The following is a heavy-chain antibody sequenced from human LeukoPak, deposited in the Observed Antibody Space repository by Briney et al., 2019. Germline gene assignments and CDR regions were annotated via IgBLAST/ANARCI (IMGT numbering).Heavy chain of an antibody. J-gene: IGHJ3*02. CDR1: GASISGYY. Sequence: SETLSLTCSVSGASISGYYWSWIRQPPGKGLEWFGHIYYSGSTTYNPSLKSRVTISVDSSKNQFSLRMSSVTAADTAVYYCARCLSRCNNGFDIWGQGTMVTVSS. D-gene: IGHD2/OR15-2a*01. CDR2: IYYSGST. V-gene: IGHV4-59*01. CDR3: ARCLSRCNNGFDI.